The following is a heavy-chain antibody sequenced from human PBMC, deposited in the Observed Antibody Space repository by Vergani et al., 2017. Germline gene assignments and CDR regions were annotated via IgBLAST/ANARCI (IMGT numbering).Heavy chain of an antibody. D-gene: IGHD3-22*01. CDR2: ISAYNGNT. J-gene: IGHJ4*02. CDR3: ARGPYYYYSSGYPTGFDY. V-gene: IGHV1-18*04. Sequence: QVQLVQSGAEVKKPGASVKVSCKASGYTFTSYGISWVRQAPGQGLEWMGWISAYNGNTNYAQKLQGRVTITTDTSTSTAYMELRSLRSDDTAVYYCARGPYYYYSSGYPTGFDYWGQGTLVTVSS. CDR1: GYTFTSYG.